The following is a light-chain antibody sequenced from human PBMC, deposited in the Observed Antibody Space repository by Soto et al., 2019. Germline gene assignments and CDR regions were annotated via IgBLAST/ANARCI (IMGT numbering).Light chain of an antibody. J-gene: IGLJ2*01. CDR3: AAWDDSLNSVI. V-gene: IGLV1-44*01. CDR2: TNT. CDR1: RSNIGTNP. Sequence: QSVLTQPPSASGTPGQSVSISCSGSRSNIGTNPVNWYQQLPGTAPKLLFYTNTQRPSGVPDRLFASKSGTSASLAISGLQSEDEADYYCAAWDDSLNSVIFGGGTKVTVL.